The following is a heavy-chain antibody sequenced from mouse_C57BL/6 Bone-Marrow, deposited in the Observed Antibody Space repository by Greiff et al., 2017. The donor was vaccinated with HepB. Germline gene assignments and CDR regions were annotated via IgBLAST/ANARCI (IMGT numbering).Heavy chain of an antibody. J-gene: IGHJ4*01. CDR2: IRNKANGYTT. D-gene: IGHD1-1*01. Sequence: EVMLVESGGGLVQPGGSLSLSCAASGFTFTDYYMSWVRQPPGKALEWLGFIRNKANGYTTEYSASVKGRFTISRDNSQSILYLQMNALRAEDSATYYCARYFTTVVARAMDYWGQGTSVTVSS. CDR1: GFTFTDYY. CDR3: ARYFTTVVARAMDY. V-gene: IGHV7-3*01.